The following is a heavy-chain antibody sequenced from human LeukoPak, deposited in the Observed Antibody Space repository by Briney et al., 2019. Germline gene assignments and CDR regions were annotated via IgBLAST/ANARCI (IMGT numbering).Heavy chain of an antibody. CDR2: INPSDGTT. CDR3: ARDRQVEGYGPQGGYGMDV. Sequence: GASVKVSCKTSGYTFTTYFMHWVRQAPGQGLEWVGIINPSDGTTSYAQRFRGRVTMTRDTSTSTAYMELRSLRSDDTAVYYCARDRQVEGYGPQGGYGMDVWGQGTTVTVSS. J-gene: IGHJ6*02. V-gene: IGHV1-46*01. CDR1: GYTFTTYF. D-gene: IGHD5-18*01.